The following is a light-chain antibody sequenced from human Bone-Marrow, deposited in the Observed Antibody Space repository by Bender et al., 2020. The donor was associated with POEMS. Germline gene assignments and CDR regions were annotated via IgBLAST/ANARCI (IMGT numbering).Light chain of an antibody. CDR2: EVT. J-gene: IGLJ2*01. CDR1: SSDVGSYHR. V-gene: IGLV2-18*02. Sequence: QSALTQPPSASGSPGQSVIISCTGTSSDVGSYHRVSWFQQSPGTGPKLIIYEVTKRPSGVPDRFSGSKSGSTASLTISGLQAEDEAHYYCSSHTSSNILFGGGTMLTVL. CDR3: SSHTSSNIL.